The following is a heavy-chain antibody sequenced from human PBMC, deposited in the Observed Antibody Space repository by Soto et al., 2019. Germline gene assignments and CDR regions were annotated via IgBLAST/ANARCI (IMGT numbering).Heavy chain of an antibody. J-gene: IGHJ4*02. CDR1: GGSIRDYY. CDR3: ASGAYWNFAY. Sequence: PSETLSLTCTVSGGSIRDYYWSWIRQPPGKGLEWVGFIYYTGSTNYNPSLKSRLTISLDTSKNQFSLKLNSVTAADTAVYYCASGAYWNFAYWGQGALVTVSS. CDR2: IYYTGST. V-gene: IGHV4-59*08. D-gene: IGHD1-1*01.